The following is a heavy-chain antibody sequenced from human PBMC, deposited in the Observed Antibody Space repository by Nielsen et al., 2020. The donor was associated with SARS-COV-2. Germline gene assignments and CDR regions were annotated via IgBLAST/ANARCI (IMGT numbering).Heavy chain of an antibody. CDR1: GFTFSSYA. CDR3: ARYRSSGWDFDY. CDR2: ISGSGGST. D-gene: IGHD6-19*01. Sequence: GGSLRLSCAASGFTFSSYAMSWVRQAPGKGLEWVSAISGSGGSTYYADSVKGRFTISRDNSKNTLYLQMSSLRAEDTAVYYCARYRSSGWDFDYWGQGTLVTVSS. J-gene: IGHJ4*02. V-gene: IGHV3-23*01.